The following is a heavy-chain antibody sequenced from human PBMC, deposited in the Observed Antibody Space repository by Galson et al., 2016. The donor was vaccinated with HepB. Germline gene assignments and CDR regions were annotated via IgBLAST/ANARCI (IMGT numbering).Heavy chain of an antibody. Sequence: SLRLSCAASGFTFSTYWMNWVRQAPGKGLEGVANIKQDGSEKYYLDSVKGRFTISRDNAKNSLSLQMNSLRVEDTAVYYCARDSWDIVVVSPAMFTFDIWGQGTMVTVSS. V-gene: IGHV3-7*01. D-gene: IGHD2-2*01. CDR2: IKQDGSEK. J-gene: IGHJ3*02. CDR3: ARDSWDIVVVSPAMFTFDI. CDR1: GFTFSTYW.